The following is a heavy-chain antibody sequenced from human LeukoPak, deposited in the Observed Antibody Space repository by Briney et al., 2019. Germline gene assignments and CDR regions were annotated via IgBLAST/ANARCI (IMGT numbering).Heavy chain of an antibody. CDR2: VSGSGHSI. D-gene: IGHD3-3*01. CDR3: AKYYYDFWSGYPYYFDY. J-gene: IGHJ4*02. Sequence: GGSLRLSCAASGASGFTFSSYAVTWVRQAPGKGLEWVSSVSGSGHSIYYADCVKGRFTISRDNSKNTLYLQMNSLRAEDTAVYYCAKYYYDFWSGYPYYFDYWGQGTLVTVSS. V-gene: IGHV3-23*01. CDR1: GFTFSSYA.